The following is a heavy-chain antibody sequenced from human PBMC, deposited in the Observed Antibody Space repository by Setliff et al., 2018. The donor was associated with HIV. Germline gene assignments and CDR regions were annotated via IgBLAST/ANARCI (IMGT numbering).Heavy chain of an antibody. CDR1: GGTFSRYT. Sequence: ASVKVSCKSSGGTFSRYTISWVRQAPGQGLEWMGGIIPIFGTTKYPLRFQGRVTITADESTSTAYMELSSLRSADTAVYYCARGDMIAFGGVGPFDYWGQGTLVTVSS. J-gene: IGHJ4*02. D-gene: IGHD3-16*01. CDR3: ARGDMIAFGGVGPFDY. CDR2: IIPIFGTT. V-gene: IGHV1-69*13.